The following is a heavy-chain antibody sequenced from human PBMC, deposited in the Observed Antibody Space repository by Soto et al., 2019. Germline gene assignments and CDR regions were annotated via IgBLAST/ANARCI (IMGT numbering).Heavy chain of an antibody. CDR3: ARRPHLGTRGPRSDY. J-gene: IGHJ4*02. Sequence: QVQLVQSGAEVKNHGASVKVSCKASGYTFTSYGISWVRQAPGQGLEWMGWISAYNGNTHYAQKLQGRVTMTTDTSTSTAYMELRSLRSDDTAVYYCARRPHLGTRGPRSDYWGQGTLVTVSS. V-gene: IGHV1-18*01. CDR2: ISAYNGNT. CDR1: GYTFTSYG. D-gene: IGHD3-10*01.